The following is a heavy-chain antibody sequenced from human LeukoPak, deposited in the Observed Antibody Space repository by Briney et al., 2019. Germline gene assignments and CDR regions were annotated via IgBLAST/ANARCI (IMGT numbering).Heavy chain of an antibody. CDR3: AKVGPWVLGDVLRYFDWLLFPDY. Sequence: PGGSLRLSCAASGFTFSSYGMSWVRQAPGKGLEWVSAISGSGGSTYYADSVKGRFTISRDNSKNTLYLQMNSLRAEDTAVYYCAKVGPWVLGDVLRYFDWLLFPDYWGQGTLVTVSS. CDR2: ISGSGGST. V-gene: IGHV3-23*01. CDR1: GFTFSSYG. D-gene: IGHD3-9*01. J-gene: IGHJ4*02.